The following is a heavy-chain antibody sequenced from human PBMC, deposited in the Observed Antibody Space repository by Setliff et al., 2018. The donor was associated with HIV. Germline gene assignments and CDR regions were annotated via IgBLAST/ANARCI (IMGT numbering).Heavy chain of an antibody. CDR1: GFTFNTYA. CDR2: ISWNGETK. V-gene: IGHV3-9*01. D-gene: IGHD4-17*01. Sequence: HPGGSLRLSCAASGFTFNTYAVHWVRQVPGKGLEWVSGISWNGETKGYADSVKGRFAISRDNARNSLFLEMNNLRVEDTAVYYCAREDVTTSGLDIWGQGTMVTVSS. J-gene: IGHJ3*02. CDR3: AREDVTTSGLDI.